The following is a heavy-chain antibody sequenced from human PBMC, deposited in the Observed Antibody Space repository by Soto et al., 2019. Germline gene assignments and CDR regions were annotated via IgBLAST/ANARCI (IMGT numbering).Heavy chain of an antibody. CDR2: IIPVFNTT. D-gene: IGHD6-19*01. Sequence: QVHLVQSGAEVKKPGSSVKVSCKASGGTFSSYTVSWVRQAPGQGLEWVGGIIPVFNTTYYAQKFQGRVTILADKSTSTAYMELSNLRSEATAVYYCARSLGRGWTPYWGQGTLVTVSS. CDR3: ARSLGRGWTPY. CDR1: GGTFSSYT. J-gene: IGHJ4*02. V-gene: IGHV1-69*06.